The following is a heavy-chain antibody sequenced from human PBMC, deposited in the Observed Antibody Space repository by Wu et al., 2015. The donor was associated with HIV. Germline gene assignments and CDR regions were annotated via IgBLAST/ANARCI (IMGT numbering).Heavy chain of an antibody. D-gene: IGHD3-22*01. Sequence: VHLVQSGPDVKAPGTSMKVSCRTSGYTFTSYDINWVRQATGQGLEWMGWMNPNSGNTGYAQKFQGRVTMTRNTSISTAYMELSSLRSEDTAVYYCARIYHDSSGYLDYWGQGTLVTVSS. CDR2: MNPNSGNT. V-gene: IGHV1-8*01. CDR3: ARIYHDSSGYLDY. CDR1: GYTFTSYD. J-gene: IGHJ4*02.